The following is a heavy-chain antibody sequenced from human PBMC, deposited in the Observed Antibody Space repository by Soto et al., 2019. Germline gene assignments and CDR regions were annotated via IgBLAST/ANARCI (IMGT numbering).Heavy chain of an antibody. Sequence: GGSLRLSCAASGFTFSGSAMHWVRQASWKGLEWVGRIRSKANSYATAYAASVKGRLTISRDDSKNTAYLQMNSLKTEDTAVYYCTSPHCYDSSGYGYWGQGTLVTVSS. CDR2: IRSKANSYAT. V-gene: IGHV3-73*01. D-gene: IGHD3-22*01. CDR1: GFTFSGSA. CDR3: TSPHCYDSSGYGY. J-gene: IGHJ4*02.